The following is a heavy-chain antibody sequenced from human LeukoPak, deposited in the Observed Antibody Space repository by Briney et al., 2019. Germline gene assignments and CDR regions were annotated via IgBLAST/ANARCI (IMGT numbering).Heavy chain of an antibody. J-gene: IGHJ3*02. V-gene: IGHV1-18*01. CDR3: ARGKIEMGAFDI. D-gene: IGHD5-24*01. CDR2: ISTYNGNT. Sequence: ASVKVSCKASGYTFTSYGISWVRQAPGQGLEWMGWISTYNGNTNYAQKLQGRVTMTTDTSTSTAHMELRSLRSDDTAVYYCARGKIEMGAFDIWGQGTMVTVSS. CDR1: GYTFTSYG.